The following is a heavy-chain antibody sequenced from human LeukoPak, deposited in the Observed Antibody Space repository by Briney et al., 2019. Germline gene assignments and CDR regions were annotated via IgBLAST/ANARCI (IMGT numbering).Heavy chain of an antibody. Sequence: GGPLRLSWAASGCIFSDYYMSWIRQAPGKGLEWVSYINLSGSTIYYADSVKGRFTISRDNAKNSLYLQMNSLSAEDTAVYYCAREYCSSTSCYLNYWGQGTLVTVSS. V-gene: IGHV3-11*01. J-gene: IGHJ4*02. CDR1: GCIFSDYY. D-gene: IGHD2-2*01. CDR2: INLSGSTI. CDR3: AREYCSSTSCYLNY.